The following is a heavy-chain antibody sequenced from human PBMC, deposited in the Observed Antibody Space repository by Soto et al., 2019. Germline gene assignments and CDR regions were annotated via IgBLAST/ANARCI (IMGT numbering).Heavy chain of an antibody. CDR2: IYATGTT. CDR1: GASISVFY. CDR3: VRDGTKTLRDWFDP. J-gene: IGHJ5*02. Sequence: ETLSLTCTVSGASISVFYWSWIRKSAGKGLEWIGRIYATGTTDYNPSLKSRVMMSVDTSKKQFSLKLRSVTAADTAVYYCVRDGTKTLRDWFDPWGQGISVTVSS. D-gene: IGHD1-1*01. V-gene: IGHV4-4*07.